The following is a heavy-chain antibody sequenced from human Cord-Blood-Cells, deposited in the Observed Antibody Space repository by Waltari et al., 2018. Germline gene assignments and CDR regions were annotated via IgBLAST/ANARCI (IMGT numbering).Heavy chain of an antibody. Sequence: QVQLQQSGPGLVKPSQTLPLTCAISGDSVSSNSAAWNWIRQSPSRGLEWLGRTYYRSKWYNDYAVSVKSRITINPDTSKNQFSLQLNSVTPEDTAVYYCARDRLDTAMVYYYYYMDVWGKGTTVTVSS. J-gene: IGHJ6*03. CDR1: GDSVSSNSAA. D-gene: IGHD5-18*01. V-gene: IGHV6-1*01. CDR3: ARDRLDTAMVYYYYYMDV. CDR2: TYYRSKWYN.